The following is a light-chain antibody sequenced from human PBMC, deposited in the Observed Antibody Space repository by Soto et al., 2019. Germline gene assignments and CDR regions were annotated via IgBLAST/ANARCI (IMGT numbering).Light chain of an antibody. Sequence: EIVLTPSPGTLSLSPGERATLSCRASQSVSNNFLAWYQQKPGQAPRLLVFDASKRPTGIPDRFSGSGSGTDFTLTISRLEPEDFGVYYCQQYGTSPPRTFGQGTKVDIK. CDR1: QSVSNNF. CDR2: DAS. J-gene: IGKJ1*01. V-gene: IGKV3-20*01. CDR3: QQYGTSPPRT.